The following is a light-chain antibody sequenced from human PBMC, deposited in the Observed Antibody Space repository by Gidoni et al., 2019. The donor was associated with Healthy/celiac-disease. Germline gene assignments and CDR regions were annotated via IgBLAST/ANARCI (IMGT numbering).Light chain of an antibody. V-gene: IGKV3-20*01. CDR2: GAS. CDR3: QQYGSSPYT. J-gene: IGKJ2*01. CDR1: QSVSSSY. Sequence: PGTLSLSPGERATLSCRASQSVSSSYLARYQQKPGQAPRLLIYGASSRATGIPDRFSGSGSGTDFTLTISRLEPEEFAVYYCQQYGSSPYTFGQGTKLEIK.